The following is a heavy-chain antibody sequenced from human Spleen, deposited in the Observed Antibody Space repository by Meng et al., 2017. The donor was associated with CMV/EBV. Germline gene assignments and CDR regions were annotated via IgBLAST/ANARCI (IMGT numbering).Heavy chain of an antibody. V-gene: IGHV1-2*02. D-gene: IGHD1-26*01. CDR1: GYTFTGYY. CDR3: ARDWEGATDY. CDR2: LNPHSGGT. J-gene: IGHJ4*02. Sequence: KVSCTASGYTFTGYYIHWVRQAPGRGLEWMGWLNPHSGGTNYAQKFQGRVTMTRDTSANTAYMELSRLRSDDTAFYFCARDWEGATDYWGQGTLVTVSS.